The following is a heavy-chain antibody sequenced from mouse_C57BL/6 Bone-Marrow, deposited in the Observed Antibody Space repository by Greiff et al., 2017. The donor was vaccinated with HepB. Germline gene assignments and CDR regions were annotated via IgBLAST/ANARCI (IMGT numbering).Heavy chain of an antibody. CDR3: ARHLYYYGSSYWYFDV. CDR1: GYTFTDYY. J-gene: IGHJ1*03. CDR2: IGPGSGST. D-gene: IGHD1-1*01. Sequence: QVQLQQSGAELVKPGASVKISCKASGYTFTDYYINWVKQRPGQGLEWIGKIGPGSGSTYYNEKFKGKATLTADKSSSTAYMQLSSLTSEDSAVYDVARHLYYYGSSYWYFDVWGRGTAITVSA. V-gene: IGHV1-77*01.